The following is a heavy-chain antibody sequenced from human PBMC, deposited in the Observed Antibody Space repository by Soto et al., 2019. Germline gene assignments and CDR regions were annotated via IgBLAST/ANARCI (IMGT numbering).Heavy chain of an antibody. CDR3: ARKVDIVVVPAALDYYYYGMDV. V-gene: IGHV1-69*13. J-gene: IGHJ6*02. D-gene: IGHD2-2*03. Sequence: ASVKVSCKASGCTFSSYAISWVRQAPGQGLEWMGGIIPIFGTANYAQKFQGRVTITADESTSTAYMELSSLRSEDTAVYYCARKVDIVVVPAALDYYYYGMDVWGQGTTVTVSS. CDR2: IIPIFGTA. CDR1: GCTFSSYA.